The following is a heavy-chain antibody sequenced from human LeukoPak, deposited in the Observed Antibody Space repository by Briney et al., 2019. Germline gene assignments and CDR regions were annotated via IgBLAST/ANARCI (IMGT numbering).Heavy chain of an antibody. J-gene: IGHJ4*02. Sequence: SDPLSLPCAVYGGSYSGYYWRWIPQPTGKGLEWIGEVTHAVTTNYTPSLKSRVTISVRTSKNQFSLKLNSVPAADTAVYYCARHRGYTYGDYWGQGTLVTVPS. CDR2: VTHAVTT. CDR1: GGSYSGYY. D-gene: IGHD5-18*01. CDR3: ARHRGYTYGDY. V-gene: IGHV4-34*01.